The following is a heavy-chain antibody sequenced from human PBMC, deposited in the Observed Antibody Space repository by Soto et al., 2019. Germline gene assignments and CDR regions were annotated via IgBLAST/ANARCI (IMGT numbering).Heavy chain of an antibody. Sequence: SETLSLTCTVSGGSISSYYWSWIRQPPGKGLEWIGYIYYSGSTNYNPSLKSRVTISVDTSKNQFSLKLSSVTAADTAVYYCGSVRGGYYYGMDVWGQGTTVTVSS. CDR2: IYYSGST. CDR1: GGSISSYY. CDR3: GSVRGGYYYGMDV. J-gene: IGHJ6*02. V-gene: IGHV4-59*01. D-gene: IGHD3-10*02.